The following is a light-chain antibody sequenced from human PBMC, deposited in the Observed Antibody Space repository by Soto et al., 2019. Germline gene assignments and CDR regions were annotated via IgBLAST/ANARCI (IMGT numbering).Light chain of an antibody. CDR3: QLYGSSART. Sequence: EIVMTQSPATLYVTPGEIATLYCSASQSVRSNLAWYQQTPGQAPRLLIYGASSRATGIPDRFSGSGSGTDFTLTISRLEPEDFAVYYCQLYGSSARTFGQGTKVDIK. J-gene: IGKJ1*01. CDR1: QSVRSN. V-gene: IGKV3-20*01. CDR2: GAS.